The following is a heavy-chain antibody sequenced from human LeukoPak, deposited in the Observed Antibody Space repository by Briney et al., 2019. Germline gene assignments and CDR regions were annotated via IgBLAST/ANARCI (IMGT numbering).Heavy chain of an antibody. V-gene: IGHV1-18*01. CDR3: ARESPGDFDY. CDR2: ISAYNGDT. CDR1: GYTFTSYS. D-gene: IGHD7-27*01. J-gene: IGHJ4*02. Sequence: ASVKVSCKASGYTFTSYSISWVRQAPGQGLEWMGWISAYNGDTNYAQKVRGRVTMTTDTSTSAAYMELRSLRSDDTAVYYCARESPGDFDYWGQGTLVTVSS.